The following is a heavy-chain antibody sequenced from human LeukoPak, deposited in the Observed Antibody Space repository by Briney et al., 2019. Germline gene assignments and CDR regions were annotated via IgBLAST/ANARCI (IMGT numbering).Heavy chain of an antibody. V-gene: IGHV4-59*01. Sequence: PSETLSLTCTVSGGSISSYYWSWIRQPPGKGMEWNGFIHYSGSTNYNPSLKSRVTISVDTSKNQFSLKLSSVTAADTAVYYCARDNEYCGGDCYVIWGQGTLVTVSS. J-gene: IGHJ4*02. CDR2: IHYSGST. CDR3: ARDNEYCGGDCYVI. D-gene: IGHD2-21*02. CDR1: GGSISSYY.